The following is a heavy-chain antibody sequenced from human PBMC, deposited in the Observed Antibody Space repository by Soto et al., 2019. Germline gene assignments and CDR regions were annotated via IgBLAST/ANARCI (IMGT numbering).Heavy chain of an antibody. V-gene: IGHV5-10-1*01. Sequence: LKISCKGSGYSFTSYWISWVRQMPGKGLEWMGRIDPSDSYTNYSPSFQGHVTISADKSVSTAYLQWSSLKASDTAMYYCARSCYSCYYGMDVWGQGTTVTVSS. CDR3: ARSCYSCYYGMDV. J-gene: IGHJ6*02. CDR1: GYSFTSYW. CDR2: IDPSDSYT. D-gene: IGHD2-21*02.